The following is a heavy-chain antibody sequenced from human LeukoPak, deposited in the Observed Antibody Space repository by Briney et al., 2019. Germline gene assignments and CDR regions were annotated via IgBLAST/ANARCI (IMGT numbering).Heavy chain of an antibody. V-gene: IGHV1-24*01. CDR2: FDPEDGET. Sequence: GASVKVSCKVSGYTLTELSMHWVRQAPGKGLEWMGGFDPEDGETIYAQKFQGRVTMTTDTTTSTAYMELRSLRSDDTAVYYCARDYSIRVAASSYGMDVWGQGTTVTVSS. J-gene: IGHJ6*02. CDR1: GYTLTELS. D-gene: IGHD6-19*01. CDR3: ARDYSIRVAASSYGMDV.